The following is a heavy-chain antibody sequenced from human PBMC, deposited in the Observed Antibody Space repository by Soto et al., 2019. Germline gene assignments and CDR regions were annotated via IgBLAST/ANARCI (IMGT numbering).Heavy chain of an antibody. D-gene: IGHD2-2*01. CDR2: INPSGATT. V-gene: IGHV1-46*01. CDR3: ARRDCFSSSCYFKY. J-gene: IGHJ4*02. CDR1: GYTFTSYY. Sequence: VQLVQSGAEVKKPGASVKVSCKASGYTFTSYYVHWVRQAPGQGLEWMGIINPSGATTTYAQNFQGRVAMTRDTSTSTVYMELSSLRSEDTAVYYCARRDCFSSSCYFKYWGQGTLVTVSS.